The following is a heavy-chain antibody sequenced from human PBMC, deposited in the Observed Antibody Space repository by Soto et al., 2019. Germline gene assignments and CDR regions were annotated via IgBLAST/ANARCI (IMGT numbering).Heavy chain of an antibody. D-gene: IGHD1-26*01. J-gene: IGHJ6*02. V-gene: IGHV1-69*01. Sequence: QVQLVQSGAEVKKPGSSVKVSCGASGGTFSSYPINWVRQAPGQGLEWMGGIIPFFGTSNYAQKFQGRVTITADESTSTAYMELRSLRSEDTAVYYCARVGHITNYGMAVCGQGTTVTVSS. CDR1: GGTFSSYP. CDR3: ARVGHITNYGMAV. CDR2: IIPFFGTS.